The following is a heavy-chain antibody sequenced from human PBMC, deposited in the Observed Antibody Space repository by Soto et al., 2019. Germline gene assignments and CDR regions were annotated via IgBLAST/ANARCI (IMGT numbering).Heavy chain of an antibody. V-gene: IGHV4-4*07. D-gene: IGHD1-1*01. Sequence: SETLSLTCTVSGASISCYYWSWIRKSAGKGLEWIGRIYATGTTDYNPSLKSRVMMSVDTSKKQFSLKLRSVTAADTAVYYCVWDGTKTFRDFSDP. CDR3: VWDGTKTFRDFSDP. CDR1: GASISCYY. J-gene: IGHJ5*02. CDR2: IYATGTT.